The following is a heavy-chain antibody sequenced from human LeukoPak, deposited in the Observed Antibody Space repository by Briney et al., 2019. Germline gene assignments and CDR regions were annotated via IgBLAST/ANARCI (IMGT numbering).Heavy chain of an antibody. Sequence: PGGPLRLSCAASGFTFSSYAMSWVRQAPGKGLEWVSAISGSGGSTYYADSVKGRFTISRDNSKNTLYLQMNSLRAEDTAVYYCAKLVCGGDCYSRQPWFDPWGQGTLVTVSS. CDR1: GFTFSSYA. V-gene: IGHV3-23*01. CDR2: ISGSGGST. CDR3: AKLVCGGDCYSRQPWFDP. J-gene: IGHJ5*02. D-gene: IGHD2-21*02.